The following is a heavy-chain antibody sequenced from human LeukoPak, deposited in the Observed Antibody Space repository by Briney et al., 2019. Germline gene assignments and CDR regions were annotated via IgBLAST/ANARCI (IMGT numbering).Heavy chain of an antibody. V-gene: IGHV3-23*01. Sequence: GGSLRLSCAASGFSFSTYAMSWVRQAPGKGLEWVSTITGGGTYYADFVRGRFTISRDNSKNTLFLQMNSLRAEDTAVYSCAKDLSGRSYSYYYMDVWGRGTTVTVSS. CDR1: GFSFSTYA. D-gene: IGHD1-26*01. CDR3: AKDLSGRSYSYYYMDV. CDR2: ITGGGT. J-gene: IGHJ6*03.